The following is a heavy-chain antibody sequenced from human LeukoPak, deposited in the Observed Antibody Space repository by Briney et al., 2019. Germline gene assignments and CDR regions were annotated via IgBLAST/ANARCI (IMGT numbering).Heavy chain of an antibody. CDR1: GYTFTSYG. J-gene: IGHJ4*02. D-gene: IGHD6-19*01. CDR2: TSAYNGNT. V-gene: IGHV1-18*01. CDR3: ARAPAVAGIMFFNY. Sequence: ASVKVSCKASGYTFTSYGISWVRQAPGQGLEWMGWTSAYNGNTNYAQKLQGRVTMTTDTSTSTAYMELRSLRSDDTAVYYCARAPAVAGIMFFNYWGQGTLVTVSS.